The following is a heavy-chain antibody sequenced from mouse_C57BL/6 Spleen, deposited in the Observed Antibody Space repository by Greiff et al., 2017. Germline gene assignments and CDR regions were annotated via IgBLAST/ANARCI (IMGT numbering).Heavy chain of an antibody. CDR1: GYSITSGYD. D-gene: IGHD4-1*01. V-gene: IGHV3-1*01. CDR3: ARAPNWDGDYYAMDY. CDR2: ISYSGST. J-gene: IGHJ4*01. Sequence: EVKLQESGPGMVKPSQSLSLTCTVSGYSITSGYDWHWIRHLPGNKLEWMGYISYSGSTNYNPSLKSRISITHDTSENHFFLKLNSVTTEDTATDYCARAPNWDGDYYAMDYWGQGTSVTVSS.